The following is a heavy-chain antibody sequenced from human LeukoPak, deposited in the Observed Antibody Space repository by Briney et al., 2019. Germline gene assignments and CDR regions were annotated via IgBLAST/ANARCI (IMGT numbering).Heavy chain of an antibody. V-gene: IGHV3-23*01. CDR1: GFTFNSYG. D-gene: IGHD3-10*02. J-gene: IGHJ6*04. Sequence: QAGGSLRLSCAASGFTFNSYGMSWVRQAPGKGLEWVSAISGSGGSTYYADSVKGRFTISRDNSKNTLYLQMNSLRAEDTAVYYCAELGITMIGGVWGKGTTVTISS. CDR3: AELGITMIGGV. CDR2: ISGSGGST.